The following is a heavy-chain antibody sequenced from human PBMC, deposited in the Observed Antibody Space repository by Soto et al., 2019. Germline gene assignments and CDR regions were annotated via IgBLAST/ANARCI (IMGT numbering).Heavy chain of an antibody. CDR1: GFTFSSYG. CDR2: ISYDGSNK. D-gene: IGHD3-10*01. CDR3: AQGVYYGSGSGGDY. V-gene: IGHV3-30*18. Sequence: QVQLVESGGGVVQPGRSLRLSCAASGFTFSSYGMHWVRQAPGKGLEWVAVISYDGSNKYYADSVKGRFTISRDNSKNTLYLQMNSLGAEDTAVYYCAQGVYYGSGSGGDYWGQGTLVTVSS. J-gene: IGHJ4*02.